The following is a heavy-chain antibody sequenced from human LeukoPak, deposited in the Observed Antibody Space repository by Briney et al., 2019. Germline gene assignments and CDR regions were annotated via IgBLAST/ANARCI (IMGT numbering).Heavy chain of an antibody. J-gene: IGHJ3*02. CDR3: ARHDTMVRGVQVGAFDI. D-gene: IGHD3-10*01. V-gene: IGHV4-39*01. CDR1: GGSISSSSYY. CDR2: IYYSGST. Sequence: SSETLSLTCTVSGGSISSSSYYWGWIRQPPGKGLEWIGSIYYSGSTYYNPSLKSRVTISVDTSKNQFSLKLSSVTAADTAVYYCARHDTMVRGVQVGAFDIWGQGTMVIVSS.